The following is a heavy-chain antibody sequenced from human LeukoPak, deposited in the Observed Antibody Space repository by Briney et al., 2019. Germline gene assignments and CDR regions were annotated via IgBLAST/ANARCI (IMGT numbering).Heavy chain of an antibody. V-gene: IGHV3-21*01. CDR2: ISSSSSYI. Sequence: GGSLRLSCAASGFTFSSYSMNWVRQAPGKGLEWVSSISSSSSYIYYADSVKGRFTISRDNAKNSLYLQMNSLRAEDTAVYYCARDPYGSGSPEGMDVWGQGTTVTVSS. CDR3: ARDPYGSGSPEGMDV. D-gene: IGHD3-10*01. J-gene: IGHJ6*02. CDR1: GFTFSSYS.